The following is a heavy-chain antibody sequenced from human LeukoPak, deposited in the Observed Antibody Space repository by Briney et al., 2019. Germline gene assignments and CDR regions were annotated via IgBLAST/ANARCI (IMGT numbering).Heavy chain of an antibody. J-gene: IGHJ4*02. CDR1: GFTFSSYA. V-gene: IGHV3-64D*06. CDR2: ISSNGGST. D-gene: IGHD3-10*01. Sequence: GGSLRLSCSASGFTFSSYAMHWVRQAPGKGLEYVSAISSNGGSTYYADSVKGRFTISRDNSKNTLYLQMSSLRAEDTAVYYCVRKGNYGSGSYYNPLFDYWGQGTLVTVSS. CDR3: VRKGNYGSGSYYNPLFDY.